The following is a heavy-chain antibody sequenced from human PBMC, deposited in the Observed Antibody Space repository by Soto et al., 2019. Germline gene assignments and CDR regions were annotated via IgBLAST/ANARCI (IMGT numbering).Heavy chain of an antibody. Sequence: GGSLRLSCAASGLTFSSYSMNWVRQAPGKGLEWVSSISSSSSYIYYADSVKGRFTISRGNAKNSLYLQMNSLRAEDTAVYYCARDTHDSSGYPPVDYFDYWGQGTLVTVSS. CDR1: GLTFSSYS. CDR2: ISSSSSYI. J-gene: IGHJ4*02. V-gene: IGHV3-21*01. CDR3: ARDTHDSSGYPPVDYFDY. D-gene: IGHD3-22*01.